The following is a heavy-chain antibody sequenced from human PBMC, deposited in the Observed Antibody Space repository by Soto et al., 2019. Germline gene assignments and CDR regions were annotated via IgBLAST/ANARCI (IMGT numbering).Heavy chain of an antibody. J-gene: IGHJ4*02. V-gene: IGHV3-23*01. CDR2: ISGSDGDT. Sequence: PGGSLRLSCAASGFTFTSYAMSWVRQAPGKGLEWVSGISGSDGDTYYADSVKGRFTISRDNSKNTLYLQMNSLRADDTALYYCAKEGLERLYNLDYWGQGSLVTVSA. CDR1: GFTFTSYA. CDR3: AKEGLERLYNLDY. D-gene: IGHD1-1*01.